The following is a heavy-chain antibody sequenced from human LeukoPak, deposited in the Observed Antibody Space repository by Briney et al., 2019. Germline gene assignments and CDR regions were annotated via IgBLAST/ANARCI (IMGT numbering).Heavy chain of an antibody. Sequence: PGRSLRLSCAASGFTFSSYDMHWVRQAPGKGLEWVAFIRYDGSNKYYADSVKGRFTISRDNSKNTLYLQMNSLRAEDTAVYYCAKGSVVVVPAALDYWGQGTLVTVSS. CDR2: IRYDGSNK. CDR3: AKGSVVVVPAALDY. D-gene: IGHD2-2*01. CDR1: GFTFSSYD. V-gene: IGHV3-30*02. J-gene: IGHJ4*02.